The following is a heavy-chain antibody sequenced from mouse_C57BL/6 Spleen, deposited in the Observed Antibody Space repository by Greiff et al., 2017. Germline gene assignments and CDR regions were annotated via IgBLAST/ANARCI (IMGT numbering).Heavy chain of an antibody. D-gene: IGHD1-1*01. Sequence: VQLQESGAELVKPGASVKISCKASGYAFSSSWMNWVKQRPGTGLEWIGQIYPGDGDTNYNGKFKGKATLTADKSSSTAYMQLSSLTSEDSAVYFCAPITTVVAGGYAMDYWGQGTSVTVSS. V-gene: IGHV1-80*01. CDR1: GYAFSSSW. CDR3: APITTVVAGGYAMDY. CDR2: IYPGDGDT. J-gene: IGHJ4*01.